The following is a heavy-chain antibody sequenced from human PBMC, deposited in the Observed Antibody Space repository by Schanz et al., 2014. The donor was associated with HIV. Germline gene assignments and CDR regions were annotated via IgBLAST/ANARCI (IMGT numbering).Heavy chain of an antibody. CDR3: ATAPGFWATAPXXY. J-gene: IGHJ4*02. D-gene: IGHD2-15*01. CDR2: IKSKADGGTT. Sequence: EVQLVESGGDLVNPGGSLRLSCAASGITFTNAXMNWVRXXXXKGLEWVGRIKSKADGGTTDYAAPVKGRFTISRDDSXXTVYLQMNSLITXXXXVYHCATAPGFWATAPXXYWGQGTLXXVSS. CDR1: GITFTNAX. V-gene: IGHV3-15*01.